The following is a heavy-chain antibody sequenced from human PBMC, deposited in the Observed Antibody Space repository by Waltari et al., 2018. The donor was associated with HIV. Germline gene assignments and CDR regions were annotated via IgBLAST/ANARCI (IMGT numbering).Heavy chain of an antibody. CDR2: IYSGGST. V-gene: IGHV3-53*02. CDR3: ARECTNGNGGFDY. J-gene: IGHJ4*02. CDR1: GFTVSSNY. Sequence: EVQLVETGGGLIQPGGSLRLSCAASGFTVSSNYMSWVRQAPGKGLEWVSGIYSGGSTYYADSGKGRFTISRDNSKNTLYLQMNSLRAEDTAVYYCARECTNGNGGFDYWGQGTLVTVSS. D-gene: IGHD2-8*01.